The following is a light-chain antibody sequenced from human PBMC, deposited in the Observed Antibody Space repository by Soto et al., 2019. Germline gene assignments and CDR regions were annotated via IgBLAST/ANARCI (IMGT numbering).Light chain of an antibody. CDR3: SSLTRTNTLA. J-gene: IGLJ2*01. CDR1: SSDVGGYNY. Sequence: QSALTQPASVSGSPGQPITISCTGTSSDVGGYNYVSWYQQHPGKAPKLMIYEVSYRPSGVSNRFSGSKSGNTASLTISGLQAEDEAGYYCSSLTRTNTLAFGGGTKLTVL. V-gene: IGLV2-14*01. CDR2: EVS.